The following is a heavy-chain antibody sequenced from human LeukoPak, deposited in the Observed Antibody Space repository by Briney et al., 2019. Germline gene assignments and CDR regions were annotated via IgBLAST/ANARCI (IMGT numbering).Heavy chain of an antibody. Sequence: GGSLRLSCAASGFTFSSYEMNWVRQAPGKGLEWVSYISSSGSTIYYADSVKRRFTISRDNAKNSLYLQMNSLRAEDTAVYYCAIDYYDASFDYWGQGTLVTVSS. CDR2: ISSSGSTI. V-gene: IGHV3-48*03. J-gene: IGHJ4*02. CDR1: GFTFSSYE. CDR3: AIDYYDASFDY. D-gene: IGHD3-22*01.